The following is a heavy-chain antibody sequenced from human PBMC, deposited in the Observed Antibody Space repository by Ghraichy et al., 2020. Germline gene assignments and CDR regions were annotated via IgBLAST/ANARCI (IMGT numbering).Heavy chain of an antibody. CDR2: ISGSGGST. CDR1: GFTFSSYA. J-gene: IGHJ4*02. V-gene: IGHV3-23*01. CDR3: AKDPGHRGSGWTFDY. Sequence: GGSLRLSCAASGFTFSSYAMSWVRQAPGKGLEWVSAISGSGGSTYYADSVKGRFTISRDNSKNTLYLQMNSLRAEDTAVYYCAKDPGHRGSGWTFDYWGQGTLVTVSS. D-gene: IGHD6-19*01.